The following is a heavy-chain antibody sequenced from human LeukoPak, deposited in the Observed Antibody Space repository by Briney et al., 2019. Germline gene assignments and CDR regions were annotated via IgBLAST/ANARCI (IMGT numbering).Heavy chain of an antibody. CDR3: ASGSSYSSSRINWFDP. D-gene: IGHD6-13*01. CDR2: ISSSSSYI. J-gene: IGHJ5*02. CDR1: GFTFSSYS. V-gene: IGHV3-21*01. Sequence: GGSLRLSCAASGFTFSSYSMNWVRQAPGKGLEGVSSISSSSSYIYYADSVKGRFTISRDNAKNSLYLQMNSLRAEDTAVYYCASGSSYSSSRINWFDPWGQGTLVTVSS.